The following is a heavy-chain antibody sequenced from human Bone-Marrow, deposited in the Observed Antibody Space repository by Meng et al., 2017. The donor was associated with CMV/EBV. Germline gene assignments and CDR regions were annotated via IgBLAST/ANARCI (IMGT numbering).Heavy chain of an antibody. D-gene: IGHD5-18*01. CDR3: ALLKGGYSYGYVLPFDI. CDR2: ISWNSGSI. CDR1: GFTFDDYA. Sequence: SLKISCAASGFTFDDYAMHWVRQAPGKGLEWVSGISWNSGSIGYADSVKGRFTISRDNAKNSLYLQMNSLRAEDTAVYYCALLKGGYSYGYVLPFDIWGQGTRVTV. V-gene: IGHV3-9*01. J-gene: IGHJ3*02.